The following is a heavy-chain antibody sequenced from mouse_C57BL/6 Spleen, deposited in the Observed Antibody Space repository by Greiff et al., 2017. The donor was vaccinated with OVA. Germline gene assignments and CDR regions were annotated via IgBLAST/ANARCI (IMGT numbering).Heavy chain of an antibody. V-gene: IGHV1-54*01. J-gene: IGHJ3*01. CDR1: GYAFTNYL. CDR2: INPGSGGT. D-gene: IGHD2-2*01. Sequence: QVQLKQSGAELVRPGTSVKVSCKASGYAFTNYLIEWVKQRPGQGLEWIGVINPGSGGTNYNQKFKGKSTLTVDKSSSTAYMQLSSLTSEDSAVYYCSWGYDEFAYWGQGTLVTVSA. CDR3: SWGYDEFAY.